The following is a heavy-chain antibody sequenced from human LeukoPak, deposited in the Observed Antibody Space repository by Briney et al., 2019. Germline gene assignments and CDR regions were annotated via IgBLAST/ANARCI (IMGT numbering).Heavy chain of an antibody. CDR1: GFTFSSYS. D-gene: IGHD6-13*01. J-gene: IGHJ5*02. CDR3: ARDPEIAAADPGWFDP. V-gene: IGHV3-21*01. Sequence: GGSLRLSCAASGFTFSSYSMDWVRQAQGKGLEWVSSISSSSSYIYYADSVKGRFTISRDNAKNSLYLQMNSLRAEDTAVYYCARDPEIAAADPGWFDPWGQGTLVTVSS. CDR2: ISSSSSYI.